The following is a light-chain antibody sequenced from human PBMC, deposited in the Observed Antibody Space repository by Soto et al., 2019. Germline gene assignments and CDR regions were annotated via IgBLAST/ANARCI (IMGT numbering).Light chain of an antibody. CDR3: HQYNNDPFT. J-gene: IGKJ3*01. Sequence: DIQMTQSPSSLSASVGDTITITCRASQGISNSLNWYQLRPGEAPKLLIYDASNLAPGVPSRFSGSGSWTHFTVTVSSLQTEDIATYYCHQYNNDPFTFGPGTKVDLK. CDR2: DAS. V-gene: IGKV1-33*01. CDR1: QGISNS.